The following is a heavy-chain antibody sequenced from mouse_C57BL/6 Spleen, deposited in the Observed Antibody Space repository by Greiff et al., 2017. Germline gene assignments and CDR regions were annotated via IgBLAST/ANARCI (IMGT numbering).Heavy chain of an antibody. V-gene: IGHV1-55*01. Sequence: QVQLQQPGAELVKPGASVKMSCKASGYTFTSYWITWVKQRPGQGLEWIGDIYPGSGSTNYNEKFKSKATLTVDTSPSTAYMQLSSLTSEDSAVYYWAAKAKYYGSTPFAYWGQGTLVTVSA. J-gene: IGHJ3*01. D-gene: IGHD1-1*01. CDR2: IYPGSGST. CDR1: GYTFTSYW. CDR3: AAKAKYYGSTPFAY.